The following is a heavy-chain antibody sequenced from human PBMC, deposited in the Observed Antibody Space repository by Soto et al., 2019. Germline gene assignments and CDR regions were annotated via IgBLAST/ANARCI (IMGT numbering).Heavy chain of an antibody. CDR1: GFPFTRYY. V-gene: IGHV5-10-1*01. D-gene: IGHD3-16*01. Sequence: KVSCKASGFPFTRYYMHWVRQAPGQGLEWMGIIDPSGGRTTYSPSFRGHVTISADKSISTAYLQWSSLKASDTAMYYCARLTGDTEPWGQGTLVTVSS. CDR2: IDPSGGRT. J-gene: IGHJ5*02. CDR3: ARLTGDTEP.